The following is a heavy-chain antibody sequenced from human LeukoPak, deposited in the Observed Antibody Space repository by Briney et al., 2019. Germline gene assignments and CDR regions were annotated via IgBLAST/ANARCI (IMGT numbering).Heavy chain of an antibody. CDR1: GFTFSSYA. CDR3: TRDYYGSVH. CDR2: IRSKAYGGTT. D-gene: IGHD3-10*01. V-gene: IGHV3-49*03. Sequence: PGGSLRLSCAASGFTFSSYAMSWFRQAPGKGLEWVGFIRSKAYGGTTEYAASVKGRFTISRDDSKSIAYLQMNSLKTEDTAVYYCTRDYYGSVHWGQGTLVTVSS. J-gene: IGHJ4*02.